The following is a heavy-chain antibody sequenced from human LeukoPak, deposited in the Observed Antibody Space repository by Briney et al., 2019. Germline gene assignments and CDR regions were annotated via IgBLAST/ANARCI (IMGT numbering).Heavy chain of an antibody. J-gene: IGHJ3*02. V-gene: IGHV4-34*01. Sequence: SETLSLTCAVYGGSFSGYYWSWIRQPPGKGLEWIGEINHSGSTNYNPSLKSRVTISVDTSKNQFSLKLSSVTAADTAMYYCARGHGITIFGVVTPLAFDIWGQGTMVTVSS. CDR1: GGSFSGYY. D-gene: IGHD3-3*01. CDR3: ARGHGITIFGVVTPLAFDI. CDR2: INHSGST.